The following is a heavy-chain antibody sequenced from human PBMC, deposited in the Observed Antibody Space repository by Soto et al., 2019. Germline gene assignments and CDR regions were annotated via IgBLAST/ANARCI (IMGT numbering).Heavy chain of an antibody. CDR3: AASCVGCGGFNYYGMDV. CDR1: GGSISSGGYY. J-gene: IGHJ6*02. CDR2: IYYSGST. Sequence: QVQLQESGPGLVKPSQTLSLTCTVSGGSISSGGYYWSWIRQHPVKGLEWIGYIYYSGSTYYNPSLKSRDTISVDTSKNQFSLKLSSVTAADTAVYYCAASCVGCGGFNYYGMDVWGQGTTVTVSS. V-gene: IGHV4-31*03. D-gene: IGHD2-21*01.